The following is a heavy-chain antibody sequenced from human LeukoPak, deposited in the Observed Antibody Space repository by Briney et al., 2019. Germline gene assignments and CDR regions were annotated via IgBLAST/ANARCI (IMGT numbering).Heavy chain of an antibody. CDR2: INPSGGTT. CDR1: GYTFTNYY. V-gene: IGHV1-46*01. Sequence: ASVKVSCKASGYTFTNYYMRWVGQAPGQGLEWMGVINPSGGTTSYAQKFQGRVTMTRDTSTSTVYMELSSLRSEDTAVYYCARAFGSGSYHNPDHWGQGTLVTVSS. J-gene: IGHJ5*02. CDR3: ARAFGSGSYHNPDH. D-gene: IGHD3-10*01.